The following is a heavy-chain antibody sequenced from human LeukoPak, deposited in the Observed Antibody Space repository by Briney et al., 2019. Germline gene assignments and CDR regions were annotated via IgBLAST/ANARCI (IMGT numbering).Heavy chain of an antibody. D-gene: IGHD3-22*01. J-gene: IGHJ4*02. CDR2: IIPIFGTA. Sequence: SVKVSCKASGGTFSSYAISWVRQAPGQGLEWMGGIIPIFGTANYAQKFQGRVTITADESTSTAYMELSSLRSEDTVVYYCAPGDSSGYYRNWGQGTLVTVSS. CDR1: GGTFSSYA. CDR3: APGDSSGYYRN. V-gene: IGHV1-69*13.